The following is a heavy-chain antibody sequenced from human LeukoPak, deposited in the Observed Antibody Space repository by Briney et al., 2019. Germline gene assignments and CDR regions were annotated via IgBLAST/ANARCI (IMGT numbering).Heavy chain of an antibody. V-gene: IGHV1-69*13. J-gene: IGHJ4*02. Sequence: SVKVSCKASGGTFSSYAISWVRQAPGQGLEWMGGIIPIFGTANYAQKFQGRVTITADESTSTAYMELSSLRSEDTAVYYCALLDYDILTLGYWGQGTLVTVS. CDR3: ALLDYDILTLGY. CDR2: IIPIFGTA. D-gene: IGHD3-9*01. CDR1: GGTFSSYA.